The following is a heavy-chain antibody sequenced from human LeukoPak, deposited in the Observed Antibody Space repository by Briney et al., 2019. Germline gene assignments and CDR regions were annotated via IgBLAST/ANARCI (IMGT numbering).Heavy chain of an antibody. V-gene: IGHV3-64D*06. CDR2: ISSNGGST. CDR1: GFTFSSYA. D-gene: IGHD3-10*01. Sequence: PGASLRLSCSASGFTFSSYAMHWVRQAPGKGLEYVSAISSNGGSTYYADSVKGRFTISRDNSKNTLYLQMSSLRAEDTAVYYCVKDLFARFGELLNGWFDPWGQGTLVTVSS. J-gene: IGHJ5*02. CDR3: VKDLFARFGELLNGWFDP.